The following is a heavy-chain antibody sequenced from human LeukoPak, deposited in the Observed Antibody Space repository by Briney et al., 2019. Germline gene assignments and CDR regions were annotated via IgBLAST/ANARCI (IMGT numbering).Heavy chain of an antibody. Sequence: GEPLKISCKGSGYPFTNYWIGWVRQMPGKGLEWMGIIYPGDSDTRYRPSFQGQVTISADKSITTAYLQWSSLKASDTAMYYCARGSGSYCSTTSCYTPWLGYWGHGTLVTVSS. CDR1: GYPFTNYW. V-gene: IGHV5-51*01. D-gene: IGHD2-2*02. CDR3: ARGSGSYCSTTSCYTPWLGY. J-gene: IGHJ4*01. CDR2: IYPGDSDT.